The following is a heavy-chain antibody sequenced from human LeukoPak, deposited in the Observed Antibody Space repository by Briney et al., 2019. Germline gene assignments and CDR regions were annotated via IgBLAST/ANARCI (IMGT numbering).Heavy chain of an antibody. CDR3: ARVTVVRGVIMGFDY. CDR1: GGTISSGDYY. Sequence: SQTLSLTCTVSGGTISSGDYYWSWIRQAPGKGLEWIGYIHYSGSTYNNPSLKSRVTMSVDTSKNQFSLKLSSVTAADTAVYYCARVTVVRGVIMGFDYWGQGTLVTVSS. CDR2: IHYSGST. J-gene: IGHJ4*02. V-gene: IGHV4-30-4*08. D-gene: IGHD3-10*01.